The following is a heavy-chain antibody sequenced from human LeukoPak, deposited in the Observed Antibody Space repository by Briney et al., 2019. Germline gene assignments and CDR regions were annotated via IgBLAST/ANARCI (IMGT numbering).Heavy chain of an antibody. Sequence: GGSLRLSCVASGFTFSNYAMTWVRQAPGKGLEWVSAISGSGGSTYYADSVKGRFTISRDNTKSTLYLHMNSPGVDDTAVYYCASGPPWEPPDNWGQGTLVTVSS. CDR3: ASGPPWEPPDN. CDR1: GFTFSNYA. CDR2: ISGSGGST. D-gene: IGHD1-26*01. V-gene: IGHV3-23*01. J-gene: IGHJ4*02.